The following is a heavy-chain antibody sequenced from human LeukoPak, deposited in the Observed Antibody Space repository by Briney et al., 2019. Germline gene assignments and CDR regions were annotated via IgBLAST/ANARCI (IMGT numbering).Heavy chain of an antibody. V-gene: IGHV4-4*02. CDR2: ISQRGST. D-gene: IGHD2-21*01. CDR3: ARGTYCGSDCYSFEY. Sequence: PSETLSLTCAVSGGSISSYKWWSWVRQTPTKGLEWIGEISQRGSTNYNPSLSGRVTISLDKSNNHFSLSLASVTAADTAMYYCARGTYCGSDCYSFEYWGQGTLVTVSS. J-gene: IGHJ4*02. CDR1: GGSISSYKW.